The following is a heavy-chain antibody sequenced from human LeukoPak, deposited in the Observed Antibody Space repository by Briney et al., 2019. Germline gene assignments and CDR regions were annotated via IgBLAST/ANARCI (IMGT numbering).Heavy chain of an antibody. CDR3: ARMDSSGWYPYF. J-gene: IGHJ4*02. CDR1: GGSISPYY. CDR2: IYYSRST. Sequence: PSETLSLTCTVSGGSISPYYWSWIRQPPGKGLEWIGYIYYSRSTNYNPSLKSRVTISVDTSKNQFSLRLNSVTAADTAMYYCARMDSSGWYPYFWGQGTPVTVSS. D-gene: IGHD6-19*01. V-gene: IGHV4-59*01.